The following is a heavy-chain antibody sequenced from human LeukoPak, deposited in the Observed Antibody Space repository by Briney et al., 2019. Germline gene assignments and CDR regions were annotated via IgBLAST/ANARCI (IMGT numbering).Heavy chain of an antibody. J-gene: IGHJ4*02. CDR1: GYIFTDYY. CDR3: AKGAGSKLIPASPPDY. D-gene: IGHD2-2*01. CDR2: INPNSGGT. V-gene: IGHV1-2*02. Sequence: ASVKVSCKTSGYIFTDYYMHWARQAPGQGLEWMGWINPNSGGTNYAQNFQGRVTMTRDTSISTAYMELSRLKSDDTAVYYCAKGAGSKLIPASPPDYWGQGTLVTVSS.